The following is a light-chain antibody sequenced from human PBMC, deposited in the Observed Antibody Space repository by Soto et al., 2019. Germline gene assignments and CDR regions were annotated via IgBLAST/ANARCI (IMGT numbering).Light chain of an antibody. J-gene: IGKJ1*01. CDR1: QSISSN. CDR2: GPS. CDR3: QQYTNGPVWS. Sequence: EIVLTQSPATLSVSPGERATLSCRASQSISSNLAWYQQKPGQAPRLLIYGPSTRATGVPARFSGSGSGTEFTLTISSLQSEDFAMYYCQQYTNGPVWSFGQGTKVEIK. V-gene: IGKV3-15*01.